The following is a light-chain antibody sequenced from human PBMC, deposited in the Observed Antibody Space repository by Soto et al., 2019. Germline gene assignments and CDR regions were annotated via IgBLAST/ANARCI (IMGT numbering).Light chain of an antibody. Sequence: DIVLTQSPGTLSMSPGERATLSCRASQAVGSSLLAWYQHKPGQAPRLVIYGASSRATGIPDRFSGSGSGTDFTLIISRLEPEDFSVYYCQQGGGSHWTCGQGTKVEIK. J-gene: IGKJ1*01. CDR2: GAS. CDR1: QAVGSSL. V-gene: IGKV3-20*01. CDR3: QQGGGSHWT.